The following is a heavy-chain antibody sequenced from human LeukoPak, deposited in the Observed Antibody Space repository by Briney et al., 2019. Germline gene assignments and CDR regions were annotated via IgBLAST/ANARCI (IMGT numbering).Heavy chain of an antibody. J-gene: IGHJ4*02. CDR1: GFTFSSYG. D-gene: IGHD3-22*01. Sequence: GGSLRLSCAASGFTFSSYGMSWVRQAPGKGLEWVSAISGSGGSTYYADSVKGRLTISRDNAKNSLYLQMNSLRAEDTALYYCAKDSSFDYYDSSGYLSWGQGTLVTVSS. CDR2: ISGSGGST. V-gene: IGHV3-23*01. CDR3: AKDSSFDYYDSSGYLS.